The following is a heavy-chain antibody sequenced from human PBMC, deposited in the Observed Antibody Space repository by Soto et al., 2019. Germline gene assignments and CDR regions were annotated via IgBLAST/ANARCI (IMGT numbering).Heavy chain of an antibody. CDR1: GFSFISYA. V-gene: IGHV3-23*01. CDR3: TKGGVRFLEWLGDV. J-gene: IGHJ6*02. Sequence: DVQLLESGGGLVQPGKSLRLSCATSGFSFISYAMSWVRQVPGKRLEWVSSISDSGGRTFYAESVEGRITISRDDSTSTLFLQMNSLRAEDTAIYYCTKGGVRFLEWLGDVWGQGTTVTVSS. CDR2: ISDSGGRT. D-gene: IGHD3-3*01.